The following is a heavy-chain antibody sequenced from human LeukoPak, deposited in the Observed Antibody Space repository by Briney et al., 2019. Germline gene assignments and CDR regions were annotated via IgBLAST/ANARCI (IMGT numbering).Heavy chain of an antibody. CDR2: ISSSSSYI. V-gene: IGHV3-21*01. CDR3: AREAYYDSSGYAFDI. Sequence: GGSLRLSCAASGFIFSSYAMNWVRQAPGKGLEWVSSISSSSSYIYYADSVKGRFTISRDNAKNSLYLQMNSLRAEDTAVYYCAREAYYDSSGYAFDIWGQGTMVTVSS. J-gene: IGHJ3*02. D-gene: IGHD3-22*01. CDR1: GFIFSSYA.